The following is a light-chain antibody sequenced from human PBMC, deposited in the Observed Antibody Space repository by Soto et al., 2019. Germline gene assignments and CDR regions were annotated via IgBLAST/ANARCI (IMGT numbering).Light chain of an antibody. CDR1: SSDVGGYNS. V-gene: IGLV2-8*01. Sequence: QSVLTQPPSASGSPGQSVTISCTGTSSDVGGYNSVSWYQHHPGKAPKLMIYEVSKRPSGVPDRFSGSKSGNTASLTVSGHQAEDEADYYCSSYAGSDVFVFGTGTKVTVL. J-gene: IGLJ1*01. CDR3: SSYAGSDVFV. CDR2: EVS.